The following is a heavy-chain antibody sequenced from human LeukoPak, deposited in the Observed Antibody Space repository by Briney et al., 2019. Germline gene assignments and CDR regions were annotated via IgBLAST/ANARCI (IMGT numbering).Heavy chain of an antibody. D-gene: IGHD1-26*01. CDR1: GFTVNNNY. CDR2: INSGDRT. CDR3: ARGKSGSYTRPFDY. Sequence: PGGSLRLSCAASGFTVNNNYMTWVRQAPGKGLEGVSLINSGDRTHYADSVKGRFTISRDNSNNMIYLQMNNLRAEDTALYYCARGKSGSYTRPFDYWGQGTLVTVSS. J-gene: IGHJ4*02. V-gene: IGHV3-66*01.